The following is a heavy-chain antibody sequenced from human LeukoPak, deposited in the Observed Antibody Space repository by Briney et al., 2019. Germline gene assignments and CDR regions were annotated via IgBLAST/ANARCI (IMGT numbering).Heavy chain of an antibody. V-gene: IGHV1-69*13. Sequence: ASVKVSCKASGRTFSSYAISWVRQAPGQGLEWVGWIIPIFGKANYAQKVQGRVTITADESTSTAYMELSSLRSEDTAVYYCARVPATAGANGGQFDYWGQGTLVTVSS. CDR2: IIPIFGKA. CDR1: GRTFSSYA. J-gene: IGHJ4*02. D-gene: IGHD1-26*01. CDR3: ARVPATAGANGGQFDY.